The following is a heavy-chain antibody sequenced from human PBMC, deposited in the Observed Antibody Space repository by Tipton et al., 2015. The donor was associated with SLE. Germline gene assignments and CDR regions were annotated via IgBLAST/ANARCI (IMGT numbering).Heavy chain of an antibody. CDR2: ISWNSGSI. Sequence: SLRLSCAASGFTFVAYAMHWVRQAPGKGLEWVSGISWNSGSIGYAVSVKGRFTISRDNAKNSLYLQMNSLRAEDTALYYCAKSYSSGWSDAFDIWGQGTMVTVSS. V-gene: IGHV3-9*01. CDR1: GFTFVAYA. J-gene: IGHJ3*02. D-gene: IGHD6-19*01. CDR3: AKSYSSGWSDAFDI.